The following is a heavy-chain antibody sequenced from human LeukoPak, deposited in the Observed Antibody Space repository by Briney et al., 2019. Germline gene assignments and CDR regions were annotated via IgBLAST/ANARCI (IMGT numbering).Heavy chain of an antibody. V-gene: IGHV1-8*01. CDR1: VYTFTSYD. Sequence: ASVNVSCKASVYTFTSYDINGVRQATGQGLEWMGWMNPNSCNTDYAQKFQGRVTMTRNTSITTAYMKLSSLRSDDTAVYYCARAPSIYDILTGSLAPWGQGPLVTVSS. CDR2: MNPNSCNT. J-gene: IGHJ5*02. CDR3: ARAPSIYDILTGSLAP. D-gene: IGHD3-9*01.